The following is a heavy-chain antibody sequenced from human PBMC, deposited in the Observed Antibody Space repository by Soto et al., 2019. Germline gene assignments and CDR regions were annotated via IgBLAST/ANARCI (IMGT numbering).Heavy chain of an antibody. D-gene: IGHD6-19*01. Sequence: QVQLVQSGAEVKKPGSAVNVSCKASGGTFSSYAISWVRQAPGQGLEWMGGIIPIFGTANYAQKFQGRVTITADESTSTAYMELSSLRSEDTAVYYCARGIAVAGPGTIGMDVWGQGTTVTVSS. CDR1: GGTFSSYA. J-gene: IGHJ6*02. CDR3: ARGIAVAGPGTIGMDV. V-gene: IGHV1-69*01. CDR2: IIPIFGTA.